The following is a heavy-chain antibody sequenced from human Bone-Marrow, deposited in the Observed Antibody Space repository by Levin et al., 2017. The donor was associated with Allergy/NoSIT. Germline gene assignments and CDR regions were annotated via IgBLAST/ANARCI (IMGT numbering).Heavy chain of an antibody. CDR3: ASSTLIVVPYSSAGY. CDR1: GFTFSSYA. D-gene: IGHD6-25*01. V-gene: IGHV3-23*01. CDR2: ISGSGGST. J-gene: IGHJ4*02. Sequence: GESLKISCAASGFTFSSYAMSWVRQAPGKGLEWVSAISGSGGSTYYADSVKGRFTISRDNSKNTLYLQMNSLRAEDTAVYYCASSTLIVVPYSSAGYWGQGTLVTVSS.